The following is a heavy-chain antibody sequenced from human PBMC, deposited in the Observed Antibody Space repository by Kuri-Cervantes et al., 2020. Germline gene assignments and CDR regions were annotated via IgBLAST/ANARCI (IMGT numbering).Heavy chain of an antibody. Sequence: SLKISCAASGFTFDDYAMHWVRQAPGKGLEWVSGISWNSGSIGYADSVKGRFTISRDNAKNSLYLQMNSLRAEDTALYYCARDAYMDVWGQGTTVTVSS. CDR3: ARDAYMDV. J-gene: IGHJ6*02. CDR1: GFTFDDYA. D-gene: IGHD3-16*01. CDR2: ISWNSGSI. V-gene: IGHV3-9*01.